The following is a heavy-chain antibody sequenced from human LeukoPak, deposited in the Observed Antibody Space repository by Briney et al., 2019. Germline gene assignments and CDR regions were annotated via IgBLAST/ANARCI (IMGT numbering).Heavy chain of an antibody. V-gene: IGHV3-30*18. Sequence: GGSLTLSCTASGFTFSSYGMLWVRHAPGKGLEWVAVMSYDESNKYYADSVEGRFTIYRDNSKNTLSPQINSLRAEDTAVLYCPKEGFYDWGQGTLVTVSS. J-gene: IGHJ4*02. CDR2: MSYDESNK. CDR3: PKEGFYD. CDR1: GFTFSSYG.